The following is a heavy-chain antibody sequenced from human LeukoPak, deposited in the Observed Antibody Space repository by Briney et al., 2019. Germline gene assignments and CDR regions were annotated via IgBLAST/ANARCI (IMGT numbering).Heavy chain of an antibody. Sequence: SVKVSCKASGGTFSSYAISWVRQAPGQGLEWMGGIIPIFGTANYAQKFQGRVTITADESTSTAYMELSSLRSEDTAVYYCARLPLRSIAVGYYGMDVWGQGTTVTASS. D-gene: IGHD6-6*01. J-gene: IGHJ6*02. V-gene: IGHV1-69*13. CDR2: IIPIFGTA. CDR1: GGTFSSYA. CDR3: ARLPLRSIAVGYYGMDV.